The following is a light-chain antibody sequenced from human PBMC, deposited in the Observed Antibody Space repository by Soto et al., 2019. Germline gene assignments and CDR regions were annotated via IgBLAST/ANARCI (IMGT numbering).Light chain of an antibody. J-gene: IGKJ2*01. V-gene: IGKV2-30*02. CDR2: KVS. CDR1: QSLVHSSGNTY. CDR3: MQTTHWPYT. Sequence: DVVLTQSPLSLPVTPGQPASISCRSSQSLVHSSGNTYLNWFLQRPGQSPRRLIYKVSTRDSGVPDRFGGSGSDTDFTLNISRVEAEDVGIYYCMQTTHWPYTFGQGTKLEIK.